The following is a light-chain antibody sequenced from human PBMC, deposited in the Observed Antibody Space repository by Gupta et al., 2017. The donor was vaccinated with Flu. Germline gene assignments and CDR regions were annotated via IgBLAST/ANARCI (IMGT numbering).Light chain of an antibody. V-gene: IGKV1-16*01. J-gene: IGKJ2*01. CDR2: DAS. CDR1: QGISDR. Sequence: DIEMTQSPSSLSASVGDRVTITCRASQGISDRLGWFQQKPGRAPKSLIYDASRLQSGVPSRFSGSGSGTHFALTISSLQPEDSAVYYCLQDDNYPYTFAQGTKVQIK. CDR3: LQDDNYPYT.